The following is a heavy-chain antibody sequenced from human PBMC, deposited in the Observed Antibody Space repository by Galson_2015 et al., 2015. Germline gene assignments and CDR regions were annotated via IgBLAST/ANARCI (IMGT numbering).Heavy chain of an antibody. CDR2: IWYDGSNK. D-gene: IGHD6-19*01. Sequence: FSSYGMHWVRQAPGKGLEWVAVIWYDGSNKYYADSVKGRFTISRGNSKNTLYLQMNSLRAEDTAVYYCARDGAVAGTTIKGDWFDPWGQGTLVTVSS. V-gene: IGHV3-33*01. CDR3: ARDGAVAGTTIKGDWFDP. CDR1: FSSYG. J-gene: IGHJ5*02.